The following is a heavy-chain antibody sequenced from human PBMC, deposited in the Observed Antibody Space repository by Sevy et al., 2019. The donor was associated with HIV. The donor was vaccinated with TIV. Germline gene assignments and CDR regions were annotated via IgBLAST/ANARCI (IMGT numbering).Heavy chain of an antibody. CDR1: GFTFSDYY. V-gene: IGHV3-11*01. CDR2: ISSSGSTI. D-gene: IGHD4-4*01. J-gene: IGHJ6*02. CDR3: ARDAGATDGVV. Sequence: GGSLRLSCAASGFTFSDYYMSWIRQAPGKGLEWVSYISSSGSTIYYAEPVKGRFTISRDNAKNSRYLQMNSLGAEDTAVYYCARDAGATDGVVWGQGTTVTVSS.